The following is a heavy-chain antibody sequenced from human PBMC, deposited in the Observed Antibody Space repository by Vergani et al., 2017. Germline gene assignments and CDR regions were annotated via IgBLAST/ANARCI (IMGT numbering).Heavy chain of an antibody. CDR3: ARVNTETNGHLYYYYDMDV. CDR2: IDHTGRP. V-gene: IGHV4-34*01. J-gene: IGHJ6*02. CDR1: GGSFTSYH. D-gene: IGHD4-11*01. Sequence: QVQLQQWGGGLLKPSETLSLTCVVNGGSFTSYHWTWIRQSAGEGLEWVGDIDHTGRPDYNPSLESRLTMSVDKSRNQFSLTLNSVTATDTAIYFCARVNTETNGHLYYYYDMDVWGQGTAVTVS.